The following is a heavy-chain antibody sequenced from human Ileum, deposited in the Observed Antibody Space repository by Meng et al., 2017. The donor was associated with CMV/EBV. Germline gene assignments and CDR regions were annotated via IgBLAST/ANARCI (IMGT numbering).Heavy chain of an antibody. CDR3: ARYSTSNAFDL. V-gene: IGHV3-23*01. CDR2: ISPSGSST. J-gene: IGHJ3*01. Sequence: GESLKISCAGSGFTFSNYAMNWVRQAPGKGLEWLSRISPSGSSTFYADSIKGRFTISRDNSNNTLFLQMNSLGAEDTAVYYCARYSTSNAFDLWGQGTLVTVSS. D-gene: IGHD6-13*01. CDR1: GFTFSNYA.